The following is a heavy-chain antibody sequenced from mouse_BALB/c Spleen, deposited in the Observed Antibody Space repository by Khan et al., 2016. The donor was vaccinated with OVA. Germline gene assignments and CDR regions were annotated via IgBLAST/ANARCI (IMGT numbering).Heavy chain of an antibody. J-gene: IGHJ2*01. CDR3: ARDSNLDY. V-gene: IGHV5-17*02. Sequence: EVELVESGGGLVQPGGSRKLSCAASGFTFSRFGMHWVRQAPEKGLEWVAYISSGSSTIYYADTVTGRFTISRDKPKNTVKVQITILRSEDTAMYYCARDSNLDYWGQGTTLTVSS. CDR1: GFTFSRFG. CDR2: ISSGSSTI.